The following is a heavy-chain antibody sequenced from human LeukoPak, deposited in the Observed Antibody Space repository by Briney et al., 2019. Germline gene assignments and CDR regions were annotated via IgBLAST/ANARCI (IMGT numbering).Heavy chain of an antibody. CDR2: IIPIFGTA. D-gene: IGHD5-24*01. J-gene: IGHJ4*02. V-gene: IGHV1-69*13. CDR1: GGTFSSYA. CDR3: ARNKMATTKPYYFDY. Sequence: SVKVSCKASGGTFSSYAISWVRQAPGQGLEWMGGIIPIFGTANYAQKFQGRVTITADESTSTAYMELSSLRSEDTAVYYCARNKMATTKPYYFDYWGQGTLVTVSS.